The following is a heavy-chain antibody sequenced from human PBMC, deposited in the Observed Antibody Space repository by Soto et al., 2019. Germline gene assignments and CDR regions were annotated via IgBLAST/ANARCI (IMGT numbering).Heavy chain of an antibody. J-gene: IGHJ6*03. CDR2: ISSNGGST. D-gene: IGHD2-21*01. Sequence: GGSLRLSCAASGFTFSSYAMHWVRQAPGKGLEYVSAISSNGGSTYYANSVKGRFTISRDNSKNTLYLQMGSLRAEDMAVYYCARVHSKIHYMDVWGKGTTVTVS. CDR3: ARVHSKIHYMDV. V-gene: IGHV3-64*01. CDR1: GFTFSSYA.